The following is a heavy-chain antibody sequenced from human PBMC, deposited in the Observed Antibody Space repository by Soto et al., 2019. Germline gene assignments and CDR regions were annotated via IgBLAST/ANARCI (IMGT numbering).Heavy chain of an antibody. J-gene: IGHJ3*02. CDR2: IYYSGST. Sequence: QVQLQESGPGLVKPSQTLSLTCTVSGGSISSGGYYWSWIRQHPGKGLEWIGYIYYSGSTYYNPSLKSRVTISVDTSKNQFSLKLSSVTAADTAVYYCARKPSEELLVPDDAFDIWGQGTMVTVSS. CDR1: GGSISSGGYY. D-gene: IGHD1-26*01. V-gene: IGHV4-31*03. CDR3: ARKPSEELLVPDDAFDI.